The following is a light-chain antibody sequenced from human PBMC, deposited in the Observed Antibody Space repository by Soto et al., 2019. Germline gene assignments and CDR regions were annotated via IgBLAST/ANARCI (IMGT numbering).Light chain of an antibody. V-gene: IGKV3-20*01. CDR2: GAS. CDR1: QRIGSNY. Sequence: DIVLAQTPGTLSFSPGEIATLSWSASQRIGSNYLAWYQQKPGQPPRLLIHGASSRASGIPDRFSGSGSGTVFTLTISRLQPEDFAVYYCQQYASTRWKFGQGTKVDIK. CDR3: QQYASTRWK. J-gene: IGKJ1*01.